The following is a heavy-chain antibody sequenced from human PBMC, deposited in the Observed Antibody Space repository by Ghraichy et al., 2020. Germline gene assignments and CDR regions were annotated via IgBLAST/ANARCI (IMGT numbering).Heavy chain of an antibody. V-gene: IGHV6-1*01. Sequence: SQTLSLTCAISGDSVSSNTAWNWIRQSPSRGLEWLGRTYYKSKWYNDYAVSVKSRITINPDTSKNQFSLQLNSVTSEDTAVYYCARDDGWYRFDSWGQGTLVTVSS. CDR2: TYYKSKWYN. J-gene: IGHJ4*02. CDR1: GDSVSSNTA. D-gene: IGHD6-19*01. CDR3: ARDDGWYRFDS.